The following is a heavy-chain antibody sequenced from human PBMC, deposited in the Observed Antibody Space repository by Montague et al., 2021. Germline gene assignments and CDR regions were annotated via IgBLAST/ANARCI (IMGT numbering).Heavy chain of an antibody. CDR3: AREWGALDL. J-gene: IGHJ3*01. Sequence: SETLSLTCTVSGDSMNTYYWNWIRQPPGKGLEWIGYIYSSGTTNYNPSLKSRVTISVDTSRNQFSLEVRSVTAADTAEYYCAREWGALDLWGQGIMVTVSS. D-gene: IGHD1-26*01. CDR1: GDSMNTYY. CDR2: IYSSGTT. V-gene: IGHV4-59*01.